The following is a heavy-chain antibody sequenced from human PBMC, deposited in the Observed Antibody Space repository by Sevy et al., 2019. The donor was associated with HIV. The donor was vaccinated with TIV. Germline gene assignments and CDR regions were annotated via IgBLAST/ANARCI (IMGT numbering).Heavy chain of an antibody. CDR1: GGSFSGYY. D-gene: IGHD2-15*01. CDR3: ARLGGYYYYYYMDV. CDR2: TNHSGST. J-gene: IGHJ6*03. Sequence: SETLSLTCAVYGGSFSGYYWSWIRQPPGKGLEWIGETNHSGSTNYNPSLKSRVTISVDTSKNQFSRKLSSVTAADTAVYYCARLGGYYYYYYMDVWGKGTTVTFSS. V-gene: IGHV4-34*01.